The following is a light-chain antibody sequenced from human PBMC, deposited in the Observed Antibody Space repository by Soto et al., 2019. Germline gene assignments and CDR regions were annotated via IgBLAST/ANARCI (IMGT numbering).Light chain of an antibody. CDR2: GAS. Sequence: EIVMTQSPASLSVSPGERATLSCRASQSVSSILAWYQQKPGQAPRLLIHGASARATGIPDRFSGSGSGTEFTLTISSLQSEDVALYYCQQYNNWMWTFGQGTKVEFK. CDR1: QSVSSI. CDR3: QQYNNWMWT. V-gene: IGKV3-15*01. J-gene: IGKJ1*01.